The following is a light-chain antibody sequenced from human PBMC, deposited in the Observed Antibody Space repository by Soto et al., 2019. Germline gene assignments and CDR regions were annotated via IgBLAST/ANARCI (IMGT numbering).Light chain of an antibody. V-gene: IGLV3-21*02. J-gene: IGLJ2*01. CDR3: QVWDSSSDHAVV. CDR1: NIGSKS. CDR2: DDS. Sequence: SYELTQPPSVSVAPGQTASITCGGNNIGSKSVHWYQQKPGQAPVLVVYDDSDRPSGIPERFSGSNSGNTATLTISRVEAGDEADYYCQVWDSSSDHAVVFGGGTKLTVL.